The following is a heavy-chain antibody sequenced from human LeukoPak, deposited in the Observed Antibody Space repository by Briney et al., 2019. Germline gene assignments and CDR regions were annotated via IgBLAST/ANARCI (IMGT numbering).Heavy chain of an antibody. V-gene: IGHV3-74*01. CDR2: INSDGSST. Sequence: GGSLRLSCAASGFTFSRNSMNWVRQAPGKGLEWVSRINSDGSSTSYADSVKGRFTISRDNAKNTLYLQMSSLRAEDTAVYYCARSADDFFDYWGQGTLVTVSS. CDR3: ARSADDFFDY. D-gene: IGHD2-21*02. CDR1: GFTFSRNS. J-gene: IGHJ4*02.